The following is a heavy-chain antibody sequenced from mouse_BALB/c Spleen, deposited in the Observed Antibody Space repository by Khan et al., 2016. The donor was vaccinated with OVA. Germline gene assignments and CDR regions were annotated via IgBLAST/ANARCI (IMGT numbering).Heavy chain of an antibody. Sequence: EVELVESGGGLVQPGGSLKLSCAASGFTFSSYIMSWVRQTPEKRLEWVAYISNGGGSTYYLDTVKGRFTISRDNAKNTLYLQMISLKSDDTAMYYCARHGNYVSFDYWGQGTTLTVSS. CDR3: ARHGNYVSFDY. V-gene: IGHV5-12-2*01. D-gene: IGHD2-1*01. CDR2: ISNGGGST. CDR1: GFTFSSYI. J-gene: IGHJ2*01.